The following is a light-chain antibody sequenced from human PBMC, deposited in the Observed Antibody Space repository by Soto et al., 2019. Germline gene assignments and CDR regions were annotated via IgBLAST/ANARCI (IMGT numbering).Light chain of an antibody. CDR3: QQYGSLPFT. Sequence: EIVLTQSPGTLSLSPGERATLSCRASQSVSSSNLGWYQQKPGQAPRLLISAASSKATGIPDRFSGSGSGADFTLTISRLEPEDFAAYYCQQYGSLPFTFGPGTKVDI. CDR1: QSVSSSN. CDR2: AAS. J-gene: IGKJ3*01. V-gene: IGKV3-20*01.